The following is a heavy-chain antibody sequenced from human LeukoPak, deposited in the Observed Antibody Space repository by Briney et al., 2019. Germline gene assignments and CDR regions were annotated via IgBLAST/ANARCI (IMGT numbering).Heavy chain of an antibody. CDR3: ARDVGYSSGWYGSYYFDY. D-gene: IGHD6-19*01. J-gene: IGHJ4*02. CDR1: GGSISSYY. V-gene: IGHV4-59*01. Sequence: SETLSLTCTVSGGSISSYYWSWIRQPPGKGLEWIGYIYYSGSTNYNPSLKSRVTISVDTSKNQFSLKLSSVTAADTAVYYCARDVGYSSGWYGSYYFDYWGQGTLVTVSS. CDR2: IYYSGST.